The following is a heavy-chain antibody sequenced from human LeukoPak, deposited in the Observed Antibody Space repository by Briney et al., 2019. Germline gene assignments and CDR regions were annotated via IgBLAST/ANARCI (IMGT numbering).Heavy chain of an antibody. CDR2: IYTSGIT. V-gene: IGHV4-4*07. CDR3: AREGGYWRFDY. CDR1: GGSVSSFY. J-gene: IGHJ4*02. D-gene: IGHD5-12*01. Sequence: SETLSLTCTVSGGSVSSFYWSWIRQPAGKGLEWIGRIYTSGITNYSPSLKSRVTMSVDTSKNQLSLKLTSVTAADTAVYYCAREGGYWRFDYWGQGTRVTVSS.